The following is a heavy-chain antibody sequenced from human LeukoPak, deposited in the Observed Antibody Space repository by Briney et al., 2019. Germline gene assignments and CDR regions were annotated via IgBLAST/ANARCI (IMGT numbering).Heavy chain of an antibody. CDR3: ARESEIRFLEWLFVFDY. V-gene: IGHV3-11*04. D-gene: IGHD3-3*01. Sequence: GGSLRLFRAASGFTFSDYFMSWIRHPPGKGLEWVSYITNSGSTIYYADSVKGRFTISRDNAKNSLYLQMNSLRAEDTAVYYCARESEIRFLEWLFVFDYWGQGTLVTVSS. CDR2: ITNSGSTI. CDR1: GFTFSDYF. J-gene: IGHJ4*02.